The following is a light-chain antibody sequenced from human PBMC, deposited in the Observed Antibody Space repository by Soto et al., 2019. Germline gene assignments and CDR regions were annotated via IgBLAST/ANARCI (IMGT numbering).Light chain of an antibody. CDR3: QQRSNWPST. CDR1: QSVDTN. V-gene: IGKV3-11*01. Sequence: EIVLTQSPVTLSLSPGDRATLSCRASQSVDTNLGWYQQKSGQAPRLLISDASTRATGIPARFSGSGSGTDFTLTISSLEPEDFAVYYCQQRSNWPSTFGGGTKVEIK. J-gene: IGKJ4*01. CDR2: DAS.